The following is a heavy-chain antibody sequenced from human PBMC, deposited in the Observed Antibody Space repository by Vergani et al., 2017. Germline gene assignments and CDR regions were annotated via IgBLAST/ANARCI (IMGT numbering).Heavy chain of an antibody. Sequence: QVQLVQSGAEVKKPGASVKVSCKASGYTFTDYFMHWVRQAPAQGLAWMGWINPNSGGTNYAQKFQGRVTMTRDTSISTAYMELSNLRSDDTAVYYCARGGTSSHRDYFDYWGQGTLVTVSS. CDR1: GYTFTDYF. CDR2: INPNSGGT. J-gene: IGHJ4*02. D-gene: IGHD2-2*01. CDR3: ARGGTSSHRDYFDY. V-gene: IGHV1-2*02.